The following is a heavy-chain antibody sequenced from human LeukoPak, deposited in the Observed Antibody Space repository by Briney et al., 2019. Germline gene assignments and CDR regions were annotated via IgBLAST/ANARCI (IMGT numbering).Heavy chain of an antibody. V-gene: IGHV1-69*06. D-gene: IGHD3-10*01. CDR3: ARVEEGYGSGRRENYYYYYMDV. Sequence: SVKVSCKASGGTFSSYAISWVRQAPGQGLEWMGGIIPIFGTANYAQKFQGRVTITADKSTSTTYMELSSLRSEDTAVYYCARVEEGYGSGRRENYYYYYMDVWGKGTTVTISS. CDR2: IIPIFGTA. CDR1: GGTFSSYA. J-gene: IGHJ6*03.